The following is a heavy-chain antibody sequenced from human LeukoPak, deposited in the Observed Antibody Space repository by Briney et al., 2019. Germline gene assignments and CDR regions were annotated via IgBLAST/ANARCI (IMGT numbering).Heavy chain of an antibody. CDR3: ARSELLWFGGVNSGFDY. Sequence: SETLSLTCTVSGGSINSYYWSWIRQPPGKGLEWIGYVYYSGSTNYNPSLKSRVTISVDTSENQFSLKLSSVTAADTAVYYCARSELLWFGGVNSGFDYWGQGTLVAVSS. CDR2: VYYSGST. D-gene: IGHD3-10*01. V-gene: IGHV4-59*01. J-gene: IGHJ4*02. CDR1: GGSINSYY.